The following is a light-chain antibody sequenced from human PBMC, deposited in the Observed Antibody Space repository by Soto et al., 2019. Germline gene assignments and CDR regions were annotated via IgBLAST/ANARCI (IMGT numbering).Light chain of an antibody. V-gene: IGLV6-57*01. CDR3: QSYDLSGHSV. CDR1: SGSIATNY. CDR2: EDN. J-gene: IGLJ1*01. Sequence: NFMLTQPHSVSESPGKTVTISCTRSSGSIATNYVQWYQQRPGSSPTTVIYEDNLRPSGVPDRFSGSIDSSSNSASLTISGLKTEDEADYYCQSYDLSGHSVFGPGTKVTVL.